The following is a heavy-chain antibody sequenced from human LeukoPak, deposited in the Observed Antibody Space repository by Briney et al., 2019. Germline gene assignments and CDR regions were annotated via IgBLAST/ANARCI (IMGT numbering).Heavy chain of an antibody. V-gene: IGHV4-39*01. D-gene: IGHD2-2*01. CDR3: ARRAIVVVLAASESYYYYYMDV. CDR2: IYYSGST. Sequence: SETLSLTCTVSGGSISSSSYYWGWIRQPPGKGLEWIGSIYYSGSTYYNPSLKSRVTISVDTSKNQFSLKLSSVTAADTAVYYCARRAIVVVLAASESYYYYYMDVWGKGTTVTVSS. J-gene: IGHJ6*03. CDR1: GGSISSSSYY.